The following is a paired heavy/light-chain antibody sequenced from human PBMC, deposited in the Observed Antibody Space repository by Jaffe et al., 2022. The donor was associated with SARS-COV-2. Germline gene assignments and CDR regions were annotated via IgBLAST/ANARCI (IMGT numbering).Heavy chain of an antibody. CDR1: GFTFSNYW. V-gene: IGHV3-74*01. CDR2: INNDGSGT. CDR3: VRDDYGSVDP. Sequence: EVQVVESGGGLVQPGGSLRLSCAASGFTFSNYWMHWVRQAPGKGLEWVSRINNDGSGTVYAQSVKGRFTISRDNAKNTLYLQMSSLRAEDTAVYYCVRDDYGSVDPWGQGTLVTVSS. J-gene: IGHJ5*02. D-gene: IGHD3-10*01.
Light chain of an antibody. Sequence: DIVMTQTPLSSPVTLGQPASISCRSSQSLVRSDGDTYLSWIQQRPGQPPRLLIYKISNRFSGVPDRFSGSGAGTDFTLKISRVEAEDVGVYYCMQTTRLLSFGGGTKVEIK. CDR2: KIS. CDR1: QSLVRSDGDTY. J-gene: IGKJ4*01. V-gene: IGKV2-24*01. CDR3: MQTTRLLS.